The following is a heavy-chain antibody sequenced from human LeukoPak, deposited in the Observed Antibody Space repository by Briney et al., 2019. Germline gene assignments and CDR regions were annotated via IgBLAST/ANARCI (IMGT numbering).Heavy chain of an antibody. CDR3: ARDSAWELERLEVDV. J-gene: IGHJ6*02. Sequence: ASVKVSCKASGYTFTGYYMHWVRQAPGQGLEWMGWINPNSGGTNYAQKFQGRVTMTRDTSISTAYMELSRLRSDDTAVYYCARDSAWELERLEVDVWGQGTTVTVSS. D-gene: IGHD1-26*01. CDR1: GYTFTGYY. V-gene: IGHV1-2*02. CDR2: INPNSGGT.